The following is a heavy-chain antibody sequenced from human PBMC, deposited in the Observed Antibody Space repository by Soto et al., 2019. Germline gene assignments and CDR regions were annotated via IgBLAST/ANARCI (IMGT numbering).Heavy chain of an antibody. CDR2: IYHSGST. V-gene: IGHV4-30-2*01. CDR3: ARDRSSSGAFDL. D-gene: IGHD6-6*01. J-gene: IGHJ3*01. Sequence: PSETLSLTCTVSGGSISSGGYSWSWIRQPPGKGLEWIGYIYHSGSTYYNPSLKSRVTISVDRSKNQFSLKLSSVTAADTAFYYCARDRSSSGAFDLWGQGTMVTVSS. CDR1: GGSISSGGYS.